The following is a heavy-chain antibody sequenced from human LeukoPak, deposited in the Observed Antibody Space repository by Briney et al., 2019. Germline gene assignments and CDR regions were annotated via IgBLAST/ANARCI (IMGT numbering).Heavy chain of an antibody. CDR3: ARDTSYDFWSDPTELFDI. D-gene: IGHD3-3*01. CDR2: VSGHNGNN. J-gene: IGHJ3*02. CDR1: GYTITTYG. Sequence: SVKVSCKASGYTITTYGFSWMRQPPGQGLEREGWVSGHNGNNNYAQNLQGRVTMTTDTSTSTAYMELRSLRSDYTAVYYCARDTSYDFWSDPTELFDIWGQGTMVTVSS. V-gene: IGHV1-18*01.